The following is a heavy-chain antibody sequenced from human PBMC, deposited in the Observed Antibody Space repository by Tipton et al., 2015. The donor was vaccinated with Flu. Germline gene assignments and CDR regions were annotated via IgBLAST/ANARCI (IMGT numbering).Heavy chain of an antibody. CDR3: ARRDYSNYVSEPKNCFDP. CDR2: SYHTGNT. CDR1: GDFFTSYY. V-gene: IGHV4-4*09. J-gene: IGHJ5*02. D-gene: IGHD4-11*01. Sequence: LRLSCTVSGDFFTSYYWNWIRQPPGKGLEWIGNSYHTGNTYYNPTLKSRVSISVDRSKNQFSLKLISVTAADTAVYYCARRDYSNYVSEPKNCFDPWGQGILVTVSS.